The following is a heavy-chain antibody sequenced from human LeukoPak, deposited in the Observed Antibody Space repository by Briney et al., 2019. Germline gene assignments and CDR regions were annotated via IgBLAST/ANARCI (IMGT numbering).Heavy chain of an antibody. CDR3: AKDPLDIVVVPAASYYYGMDV. V-gene: IGHV3-30*02. Sequence: GGSLRLSCAASGFTFSSYGMHWVRQAPGKGLEWVAFIRYDGSNKYYADSVKGRFTISRDNSKNTLYLQMNSLRAGDTAVYYCAKDPLDIVVVPAASYYYGMDVWGQGTTVTVSS. J-gene: IGHJ6*02. CDR1: GFTFSSYG. D-gene: IGHD2-2*01. CDR2: IRYDGSNK.